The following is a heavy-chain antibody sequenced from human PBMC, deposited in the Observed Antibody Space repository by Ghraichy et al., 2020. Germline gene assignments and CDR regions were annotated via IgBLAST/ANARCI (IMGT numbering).Heavy chain of an antibody. Sequence: GGSLRLSCVGSGFSFSGYSMNWIRQSPGKGLEWVSHISSSSRNIFYADSVKGRFTISRDNAKNSLSLQMNSLRDEDTAVYYCARGSAVVRFYYYAGLDVWGQGTTVTDSS. V-gene: IGHV3-48*02. CDR3: ARGSAVVRFYYYAGLDV. CDR1: GFSFSGYS. D-gene: IGHD4-23*01. CDR2: ISSSSRNI. J-gene: IGHJ6*02.